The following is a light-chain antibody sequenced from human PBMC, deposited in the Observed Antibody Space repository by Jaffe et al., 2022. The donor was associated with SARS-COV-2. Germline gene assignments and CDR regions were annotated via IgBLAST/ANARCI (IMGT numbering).Light chain of an antibody. V-gene: IGLV8-61*01. CDR3: ALYLGSGISV. CDR2: NTN. Sequence: QTVVTQEPSFSVSPGGTVTLTCGLSSDSVSTTYYPSWYQQTPGQAPRTLIYNTNTRSSGVPDRFSGSILGNKAALTITGAQADDESDYYCALYLGSGISVFGTGTKVTVL. CDR1: SDSVSTTYY. J-gene: IGLJ1*01.